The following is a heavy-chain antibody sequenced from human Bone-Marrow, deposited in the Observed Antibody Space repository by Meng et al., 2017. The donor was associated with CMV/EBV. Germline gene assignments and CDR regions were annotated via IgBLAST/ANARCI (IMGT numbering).Heavy chain of an antibody. D-gene: IGHD1-26*01. CDR2: INPNIGTA. J-gene: IGHJ3*02. CDR1: GYTFSSYA. Sequence: SVKVSCKASGYTFSSYAISWVRQAPGQGLEWMGWINPNIGTANYAQKFQGRVTITTDESTSTAYMELSRLRSDDTAVYYCARGRGGANRSAVDIWGQGTMVTVSS. CDR3: ARGRGGANRSAVDI. V-gene: IGHV1-69*05.